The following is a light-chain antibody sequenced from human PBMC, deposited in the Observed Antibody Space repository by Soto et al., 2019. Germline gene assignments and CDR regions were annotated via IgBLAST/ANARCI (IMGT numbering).Light chain of an antibody. J-gene: IGKJ5*01. V-gene: IGKV3-20*01. Sequence: EIVLTQSPCTLSFSPGERATLSCRASQSVSSSYLAWYQQKPGQAPRLLIYGASSRATGIPDRFSGSGSGTDFTLTINRLEPEDFAVYYCQQYGSSITFGQGTRLEIK. CDR2: GAS. CDR3: QQYGSSIT. CDR1: QSVSSSY.